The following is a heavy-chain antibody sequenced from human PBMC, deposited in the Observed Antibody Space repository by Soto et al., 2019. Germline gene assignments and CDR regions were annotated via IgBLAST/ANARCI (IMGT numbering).Heavy chain of an antibody. J-gene: IGHJ6*03. CDR1: GFTFSGSA. Sequence: GGSLRLSCTASGFTFSGSAMHWVRQASGKGLEWVGRIRSKPNNYATAYGASVKGRFTISRDDSKNTAYLQMNSLNTEDTAVYYCSRQASDFWSGKPQYYMDVWGKGTTVTVSS. V-gene: IGHV3-73*01. D-gene: IGHD3-3*01. CDR2: IRSKPNNYAT. CDR3: SRQASDFWSGKPQYYMDV.